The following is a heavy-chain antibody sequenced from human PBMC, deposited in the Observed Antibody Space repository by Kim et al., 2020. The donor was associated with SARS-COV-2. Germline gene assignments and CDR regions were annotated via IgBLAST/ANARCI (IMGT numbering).Heavy chain of an antibody. V-gene: IGHV3-30*18. CDR3: AKYSSSWDSFDY. D-gene: IGHD6-6*01. CDR2: ISYDGSNK. Sequence: GGSLRLSCAASGFTFSSYGMHWVRQAPGKGLEWVAVISYDGSNKYYADSVKGRFTISRDNSKNTLYLQMNSLRAEDTAVYYCAKYSSSWDSFDYWGQGTLVTVSS. CDR1: GFTFSSYG. J-gene: IGHJ4*02.